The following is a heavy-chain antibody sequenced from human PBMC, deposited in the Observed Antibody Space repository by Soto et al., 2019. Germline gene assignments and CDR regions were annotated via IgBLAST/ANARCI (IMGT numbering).Heavy chain of an antibody. J-gene: IGHJ5*02. D-gene: IGHD6-19*01. V-gene: IGHV4-59*01. Sequence: SETLSLTCTVSGASISSSYWTWIRQPPGKGLEWIGYIYYGGTTNYNPSLKSRVIISVDTSKNQFSLKLNSVTAADTAVYFCARLIAVEGTEDWFDPWGQGALVTVS. CDR2: IYYGGTT. CDR3: ARLIAVEGTEDWFDP. CDR1: GASISSSY.